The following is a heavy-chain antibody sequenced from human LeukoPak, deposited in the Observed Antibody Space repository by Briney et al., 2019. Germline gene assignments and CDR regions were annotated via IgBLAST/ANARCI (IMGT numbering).Heavy chain of an antibody. CDR1: GDSVSSNSAA. CDR3: AREGCSGGSCYSGAFDI. Sequence: SQTLSLTCAISGDSVSSNSAAWNWIRQSPSRGLEWLGRTYYRSKWYNDYAVSVKSRITINPDTSKNQFSLQLNSVTPEDTAVYYCAREGCSGGSCYSGAFDIWGQGTMVTVSP. CDR2: TYYRSKWYN. V-gene: IGHV6-1*01. D-gene: IGHD2-15*01. J-gene: IGHJ3*02.